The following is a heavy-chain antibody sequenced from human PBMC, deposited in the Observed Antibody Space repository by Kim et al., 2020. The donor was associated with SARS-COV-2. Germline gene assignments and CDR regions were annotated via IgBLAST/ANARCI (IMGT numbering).Heavy chain of an antibody. CDR3: ARHKGSSWGWWFDP. D-gene: IGHD6-13*01. J-gene: IGHJ5*02. CDR2: IYYSGST. Sequence: SETLSLTCTVSGGSISSYYWSWIRQPPGKGLEWIGYIYYSGSTNYNPSLKSRVTISVDTSKNQFSLKLSSVTAADTAVYYCARHKGSSWGWWFDPWGQGTLVTVSS. CDR1: GGSISSYY. V-gene: IGHV4-59*01.